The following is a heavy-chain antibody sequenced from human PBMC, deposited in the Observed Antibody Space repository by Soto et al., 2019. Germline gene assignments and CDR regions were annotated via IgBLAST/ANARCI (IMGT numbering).Heavy chain of an antibody. J-gene: IGHJ6*02. CDR2: INPSGGST. V-gene: IGHV1-46*01. CDR3: ARDLNTIFGVVIIPVSYYGMDA. CDR1: GYTFTSYY. Sequence: GASVKVSCKASGYTFTSYYMHWVRQAPGQGLEWMGIINPSGGSTSYAQKFQGRVTMTRDTSTSTVYMELSSLRSEDTAVYYCARDLNTIFGVVIIPVSYYGMDAWRQGTTVTVSS. D-gene: IGHD3-3*01.